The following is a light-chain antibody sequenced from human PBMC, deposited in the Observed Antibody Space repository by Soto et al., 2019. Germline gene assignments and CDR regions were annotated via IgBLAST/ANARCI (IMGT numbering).Light chain of an antibody. Sequence: EIVSTQSPATLSLSPGERATLSCRASQSINNYLTWYQQKPGQSPRPLIYGASNRATGVPARFSGSGSGTDFTLTISSLEPDDFAVYYCQQRGDSPPLTLGGGTKVDIK. CDR1: QSINNY. J-gene: IGKJ4*01. CDR2: GAS. V-gene: IGKV3-11*01. CDR3: QQRGDSPPLT.